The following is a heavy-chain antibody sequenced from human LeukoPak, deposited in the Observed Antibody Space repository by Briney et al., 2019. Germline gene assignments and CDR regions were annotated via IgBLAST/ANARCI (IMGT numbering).Heavy chain of an antibody. CDR1: GFTFSRYW. CDR3: AREGFYFFDF. V-gene: IGHV3-7*01. Sequence: PGGSLRLSCAASGFTFSRYWMSWVRQAPGKGLEWVANIKQDGSEKYYVDSVRGRFTIFRDNAKDSVYLQMNSLRAEDSAIYYCAREGFYFFDFWGQGTLVTVSS. J-gene: IGHJ4*01. CDR2: IKQDGSEK.